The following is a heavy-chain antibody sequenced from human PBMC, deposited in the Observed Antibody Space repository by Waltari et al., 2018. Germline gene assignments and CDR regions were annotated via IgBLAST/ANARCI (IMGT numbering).Heavy chain of an antibody. CDR1: GGSISSGGYY. D-gene: IGHD1-1*01. J-gene: IGHJ3*02. CDR2: IYYSGST. V-gene: IGHV4-31*03. Sequence: QVQLQESGPGLVKPSQTLSLTCTVSGGSISSGGYYWSWIRQHPGKGLEWIGYIYYSGSTYYNPSLRSRVTISVDTSKNQFSLKLSSVTAADTAVYYCARGKVHPQTSSGAFDIWGQGTMVTVSS. CDR3: ARGKVHPQTSSGAFDI.